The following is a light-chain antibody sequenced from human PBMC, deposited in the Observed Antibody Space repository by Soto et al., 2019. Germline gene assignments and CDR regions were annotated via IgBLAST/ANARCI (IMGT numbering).Light chain of an antibody. CDR2: GAY. CDR1: QSVSSN. Sequence: EIVMTQSPATLSVSPGERATLSCRASQSVSSNLDWYQQKPGQAPRLLIYGAYTRATGIPARFSGSGSGTEFTLTISSLQSEDFAVYYCQQYNNWPYTFGQGTKLEIK. CDR3: QQYNNWPYT. V-gene: IGKV3-15*01. J-gene: IGKJ2*01.